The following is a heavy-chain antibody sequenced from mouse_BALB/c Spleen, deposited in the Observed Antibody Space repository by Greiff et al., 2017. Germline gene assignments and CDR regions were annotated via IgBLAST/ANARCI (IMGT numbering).Heavy chain of an antibody. D-gene: IGHD2-1*01. Sequence: EVKLQESGPSLVKPSQTLSLTCSVTGDSITSGYWNWIRKFPGNKLEYMGYISYSGSTYYNPSLKSRISITRDTSKNQYYLQLNSVTTEDTATYYCARYPPYGNYGYFDVWGAGTTVTVSS. CDR2: ISYSGST. J-gene: IGHJ1*01. CDR1: GDSITSGY. V-gene: IGHV3-8*02. CDR3: ARYPPYGNYGYFDV.